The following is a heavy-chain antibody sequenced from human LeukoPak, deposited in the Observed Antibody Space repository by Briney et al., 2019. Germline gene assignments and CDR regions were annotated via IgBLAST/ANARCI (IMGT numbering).Heavy chain of an antibody. CDR2: INPSGGST. V-gene: IGHV1-46*01. CDR1: GYTFTSYY. D-gene: IGHD2-15*01. J-gene: IGHJ5*02. CDR3: ERDRKVEDIVVVVAAISYWFDP. Sequence: APVKVSCKVSGYTFTSYYMHWVRQAPGQGLECMGIINPSGGSTSYAQKFQGRVTMTRDMSTSTVYMELSSLRSEDTAVYYCERDRKVEDIVVVVAAISYWFDPWGQGTLVTVSS.